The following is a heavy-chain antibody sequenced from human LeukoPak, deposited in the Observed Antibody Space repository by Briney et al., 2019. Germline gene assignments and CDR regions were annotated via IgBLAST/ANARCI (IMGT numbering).Heavy chain of an antibody. D-gene: IGHD5-12*01. CDR2: IYTSGST. J-gene: IGHJ5*02. CDR3: ARGLYSGYDSNWFDP. Sequence: PSETLSLTCTVSGGSISSYYWSWIRQPAGKGLEWIGRIYTSGSTNYNPSLKSRVTMSVDTSKNQFSLKLSSVTAADTAVYYCARGLYSGYDSNWFDPWGQGTLVTVSS. V-gene: IGHV4-4*07. CDR1: GGSISSYY.